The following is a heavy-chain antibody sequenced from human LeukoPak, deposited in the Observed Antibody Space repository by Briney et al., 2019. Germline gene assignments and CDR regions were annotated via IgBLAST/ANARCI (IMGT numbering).Heavy chain of an antibody. CDR3: AKDRRGGSYYAATLDI. Sequence: PGGSLRLSCAASGFTFSSYAMSWVRQAPGKGLEWVSGISDSGDITYYADSVKGRFTISRDNSKNTLYVQMNSLRVEDTAAYYCAKDRRGGSYYAATLDIWGQGTMVTVSS. D-gene: IGHD1-26*01. CDR2: ISDSGDIT. V-gene: IGHV3-23*01. J-gene: IGHJ3*02. CDR1: GFTFSSYA.